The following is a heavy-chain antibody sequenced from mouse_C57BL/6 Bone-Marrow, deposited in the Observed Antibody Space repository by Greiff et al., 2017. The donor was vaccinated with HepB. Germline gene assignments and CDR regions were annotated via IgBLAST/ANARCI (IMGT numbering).Heavy chain of an antibody. CDR3: ARLGYYGWFAY. CDR1: GIDFSRYW. D-gene: IGHD1-1*02. Sequence: EVKLEESGGGLVQPGGSLKLSCAASGIDFSRYWMGWVRRAPGKGLEWIGEINVDSSTINYAPSLKDKFIISRDNAKNTLYLQMSKVRSEDTALYYCARLGYYGWFAYWGQGTLVTVSA. CDR2: INVDSSTI. J-gene: IGHJ3*01. V-gene: IGHV4-1*01.